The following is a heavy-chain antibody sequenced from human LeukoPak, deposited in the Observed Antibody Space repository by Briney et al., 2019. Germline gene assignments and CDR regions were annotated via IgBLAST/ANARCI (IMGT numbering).Heavy chain of an antibody. D-gene: IGHD2-2*01. CDR3: ARLAGDGTSSPFDY. CDR2: IYYSGST. Sequence: SQTLSLTCTVSGGSISSGGYYWSWIRQHPGKGLEWIGYIYYSGSTYYNPSLKSRVTISVDTSKNQFSLKLSSVTAADTAVYYCARLAGDGTSSPFDYWGQGILVTVSS. CDR1: GGSISSGGYY. J-gene: IGHJ4*02. V-gene: IGHV4-31*03.